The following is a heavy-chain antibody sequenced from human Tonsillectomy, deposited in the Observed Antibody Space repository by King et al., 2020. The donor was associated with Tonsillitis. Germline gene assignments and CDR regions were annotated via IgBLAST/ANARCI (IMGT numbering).Heavy chain of an antibody. J-gene: IGHJ5*02. D-gene: IGHD2-2*01. CDR2: ASHSGST. Sequence: VQLQQWGAGLLKPSETLSLTCAVYGGSFSGYYWSWIRQPPGKGLEWIGEASHSGSTNYNPSLKSRVTISLDTSKNQFSLKLSSVTAADTAVYYCARAWRXXVVXPAAXGNGWFDPWGQGTLVTV. CDR1: GGSFSGYY. V-gene: IGHV4-34*01. CDR3: ARAWRXXVVXPAAXGNGWFDP.